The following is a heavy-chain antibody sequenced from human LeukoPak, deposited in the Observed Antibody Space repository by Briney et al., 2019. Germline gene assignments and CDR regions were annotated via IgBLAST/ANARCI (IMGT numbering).Heavy chain of an antibody. CDR3: ARATSSWYTGFDY. Sequence: SETLSLTCAVYGGSFSGYYWSWIRQPPGKGLEWIGEINHSGSTNYNPSLKSRVTISVDTSKNQFSLKLSSVTAADTAVYYCARATSSWYTGFDYWGQGTLVTVSS. D-gene: IGHD6-13*01. CDR2: INHSGST. J-gene: IGHJ4*02. CDR1: GGSFSGYY. V-gene: IGHV4-34*01.